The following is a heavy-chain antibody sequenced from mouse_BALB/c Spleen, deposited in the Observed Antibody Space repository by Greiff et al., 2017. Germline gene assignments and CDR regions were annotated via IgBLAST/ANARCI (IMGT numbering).Heavy chain of an antibody. CDR1: GFSLTSYD. CDR3: VRAMIKGYAMDY. V-gene: IGHV2-9-2*01. CDR2: IWTGGGT. Sequence: VQLQESGPGLVAPSQSLSITCTVSGFSLTSYDICWIRQPPGKGLEWLGVIWTGGGTNYNSAFMSRLSISKDNSKSQVFLKMNSLQTDDTAIYYCVRAMIKGYAMDYWGQGTSVTVSS. D-gene: IGHD2-4*01. J-gene: IGHJ4*01.